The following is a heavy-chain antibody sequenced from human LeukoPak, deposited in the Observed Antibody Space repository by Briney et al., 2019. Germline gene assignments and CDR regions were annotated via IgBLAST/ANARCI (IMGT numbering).Heavy chain of an antibody. D-gene: IGHD5-18*01. CDR3: AKDKGYGYKALDY. J-gene: IGHJ4*02. CDR1: GFTFSSYG. Sequence: GGSLRLSCAASGFTFSSYGMSWVRQAPGKGLEWVSAISGSGGSTYYADSVKGRFTISRDNSKNTLYLQMNSLRAEDTAVYYCAKDKGYGYKALDYWGQGTLVTVSS. V-gene: IGHV3-23*01. CDR2: ISGSGGST.